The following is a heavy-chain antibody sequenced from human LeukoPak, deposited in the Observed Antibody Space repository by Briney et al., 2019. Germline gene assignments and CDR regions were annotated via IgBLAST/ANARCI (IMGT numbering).Heavy chain of an antibody. CDR1: GFTFINAW. D-gene: IGHD6-19*01. CDR3: TTRVGYSSGWHQDDY. Sequence: GGSLRLSCVVSGFTFINAWMTWVHQAPGKGLEWVGRIKSKSDGGTTDYAAPVKGRFTISRDDSKNTVYLQMNSLQTEDTAVYYCTTRVGYSSGWHQDDYWGQGTLVTVSS. CDR2: IKSKSDGGTT. J-gene: IGHJ4*02. V-gene: IGHV3-15*01.